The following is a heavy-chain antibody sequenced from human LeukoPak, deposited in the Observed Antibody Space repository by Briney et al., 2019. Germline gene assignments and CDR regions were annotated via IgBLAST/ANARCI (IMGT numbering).Heavy chain of an antibody. CDR2: IYYSGST. V-gene: IGHV4-39*01. CDR3: ARHPYDILTGYYDYYYMDV. Sequence: SETLSLTCTVSGGSISSSSYYWGWIRQPPGKGLEWIGSIYYSGSTYYNPSLKSRVTISVDTSKNQFSLKLSSVTAADTAVYYCARHPYDILTGYYDYYYMDVWGKGTTVTISS. CDR1: GGSISSSSYY. D-gene: IGHD3-9*01. J-gene: IGHJ6*03.